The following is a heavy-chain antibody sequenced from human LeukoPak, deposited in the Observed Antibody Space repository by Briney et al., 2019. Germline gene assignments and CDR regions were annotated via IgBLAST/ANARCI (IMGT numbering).Heavy chain of an antibody. Sequence: GGSLRLSCAASGFTFSSYGMHWVRQAPGKGLEWVAVISYDGSNKYYADSVKGRFTISRDNSKNTLYLQMNSLRAEDTAVYYCAKCTRSYVFGVYGMDVWGKGTTVTVSP. D-gene: IGHD3-10*01. J-gene: IGHJ6*04. CDR2: ISYDGSNK. V-gene: IGHV3-30*18. CDR1: GFTFSSYG. CDR3: AKCTRSYVFGVYGMDV.